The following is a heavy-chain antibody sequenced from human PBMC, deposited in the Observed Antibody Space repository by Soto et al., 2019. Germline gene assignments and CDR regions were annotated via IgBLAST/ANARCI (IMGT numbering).Heavy chain of an antibody. CDR1: GYTFTSYG. Sequence: GASVKFSCKASGYTFTSYGISWVRQAPGQGLEWMGWISAYNGNTNYAQKLQGRVTMTTDTSTSTAYMELRSLRSDDTAVYYCARAYCSGGSCYYPYYFDYWGQGTLVTVSS. D-gene: IGHD2-15*01. V-gene: IGHV1-18*01. CDR2: ISAYNGNT. CDR3: ARAYCSGGSCYYPYYFDY. J-gene: IGHJ4*02.